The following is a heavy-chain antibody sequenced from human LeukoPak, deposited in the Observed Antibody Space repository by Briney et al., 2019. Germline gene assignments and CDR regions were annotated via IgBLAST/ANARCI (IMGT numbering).Heavy chain of an antibody. J-gene: IGHJ4*02. CDR2: IKQDGSEK. Sequence: GRSLRLSCAASGFTFSSYWMSWVRQAPGKGLEWVANIKQDGSEKYYVDSVKGRFTVSRDNAKNSLYLQMNSLRAEDTAVYYCAKDSPLTSTWHYSDYWGQGALVTVSS. CDR1: GFTFSSYW. CDR3: AKDSPLTSTWHYSDY. V-gene: IGHV3-7*01. D-gene: IGHD6-13*01.